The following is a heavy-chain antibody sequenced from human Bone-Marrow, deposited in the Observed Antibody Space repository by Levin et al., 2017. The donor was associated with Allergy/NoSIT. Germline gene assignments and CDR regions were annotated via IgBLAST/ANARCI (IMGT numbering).Heavy chain of an antibody. J-gene: IGHJ4*02. CDR2: IKQDGSEK. V-gene: IGHV3-7*04. Sequence: VASVKVSCAASGFTFSTYWMTWVRQAPGKGLEWVANIKQDGSEKNYVDSVKGRFTISRDNAKNSVYLQMNSLRVEDTAVYYCARDSALYSSGSYYYWGQGTLVTVSS. CDR1: GFTFSTYW. D-gene: IGHD3-10*01. CDR3: ARDSALYSSGSYYY.